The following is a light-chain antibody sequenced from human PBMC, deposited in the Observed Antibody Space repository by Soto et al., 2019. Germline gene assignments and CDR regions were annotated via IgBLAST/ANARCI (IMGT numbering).Light chain of an antibody. Sequence: DIQMTQFPSSLSASVGDRVTITCWASQGIGNDLAWYQQKPEKAPKRLIYDASTLQSWVPLRFSGSASGTEFTLTISSLQPEDFATYYCLQHNTNPWTFGQGTKVDIK. J-gene: IGKJ1*01. V-gene: IGKV1-17*01. CDR1: QGIGND. CDR3: LQHNTNPWT. CDR2: DAS.